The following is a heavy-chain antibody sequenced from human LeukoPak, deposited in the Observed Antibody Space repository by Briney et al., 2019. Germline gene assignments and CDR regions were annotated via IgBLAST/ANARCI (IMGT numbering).Heavy chain of an antibody. D-gene: IGHD2-15*01. V-gene: IGHV3-48*03. Sequence: GGSLRLSCAASGFTFSSYEMNWVRQAPGKGLEWVSYISSSGSTIYYADSVKGRFTISRDNSKNTLYLQMNSLRAEDTAVYYCAKPQTKYCSGGSCYYDYWGQGTLVTVSS. J-gene: IGHJ4*02. CDR1: GFTFSSYE. CDR3: AKPQTKYCSGGSCYYDY. CDR2: ISSSGSTI.